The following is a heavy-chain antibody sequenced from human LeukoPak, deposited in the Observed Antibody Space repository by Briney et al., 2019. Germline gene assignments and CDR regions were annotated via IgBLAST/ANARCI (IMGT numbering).Heavy chain of an antibody. CDR1: GFSFSSVA. CDR3: AKDFRGSQDF. J-gene: IGHJ4*02. V-gene: IGHV3-23*01. CDR2: VTGDGRST. Sequence: GGSLRLSCAAPGFSFSSVAMSWIRQAPGKGLEWVSTVTGDGRSTYYSGSVKGRFTISRDNSKNTYSLQMNSLRAEDTAIYYCAKDFRGSQDFWAQGTLVTVSS. D-gene: IGHD1-26*01.